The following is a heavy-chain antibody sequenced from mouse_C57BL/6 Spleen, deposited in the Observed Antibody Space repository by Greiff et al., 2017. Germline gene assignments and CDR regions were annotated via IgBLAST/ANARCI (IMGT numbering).Heavy chain of an antibody. Sequence: EVQRVESGGGLVQPGGSLKLSCAASGFTFSDYYMYWVRQTPEKRLEWVAYISKGGGSTYYPDTVKGRFTISRDNAKNTLYLQMSRLKSEDTAMYYCARRYYGSSYYAMDYWGQGTSVTVSS. D-gene: IGHD1-1*01. CDR3: ARRYYGSSYYAMDY. V-gene: IGHV5-12*01. J-gene: IGHJ4*01. CDR1: GFTFSDYY. CDR2: ISKGGGST.